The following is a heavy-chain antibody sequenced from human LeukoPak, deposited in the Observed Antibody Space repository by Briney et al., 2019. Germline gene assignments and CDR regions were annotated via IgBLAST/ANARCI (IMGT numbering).Heavy chain of an antibody. CDR2: IYTSGST. V-gene: IGHV4-4*07. D-gene: IGHD3-10*01. CDR3: ARGGGPPSRHYYYYGMDV. CDR1: GGSISSYY. Sequence: SETLSLTCTVSGGSISSYYWSWIRQPAGKGLEWIGRIYTSGSTNYNPSLKSRVTMSVDTSKNQFSLKLSSVTAADTAVYYCARGGGPPSRHYYYYGMDVWGQGTTVTVSS. J-gene: IGHJ6*02.